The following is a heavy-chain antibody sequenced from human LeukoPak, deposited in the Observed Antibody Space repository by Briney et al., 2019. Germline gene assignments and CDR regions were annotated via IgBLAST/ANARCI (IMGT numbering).Heavy chain of an antibody. CDR1: GFTFSSYE. V-gene: IGHV3-48*03. J-gene: IGHJ4*02. D-gene: IGHD2-21*01. Sequence: GGSLRLSCAASGFTFSSYEMNWVRQARGRGLEWVSYISISGSTRRYADYVKGRFTISRNNTKNSLYQQKNSLRGGDTAVYYYCAKRGGGRPVDYWGQGTLVTVAS. CDR2: ISISGSTR. CDR3: CAKRGGGRPVDY.